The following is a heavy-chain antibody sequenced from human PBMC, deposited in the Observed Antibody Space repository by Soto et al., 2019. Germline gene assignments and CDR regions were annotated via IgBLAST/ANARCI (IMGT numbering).Heavy chain of an antibody. CDR3: VRDLGYRTDGVCSA. D-gene: IGHD2-8*01. CDR1: GFSISGNW. CDR2: LSPDGSIT. V-gene: IGHV3-74*03. J-gene: IGHJ4*02. Sequence: PGGSLRLSCAASGFSISGNWMNWVRQVPGKGLVWVSRLSPDGSITKYADSVAGRFTISRDNAKNTVYLQMNSLGAEDSAVYYCVRDLGYRTDGVCSAWGQGT.